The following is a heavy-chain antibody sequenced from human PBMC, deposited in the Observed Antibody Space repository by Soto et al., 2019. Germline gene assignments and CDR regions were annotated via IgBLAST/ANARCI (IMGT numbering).Heavy chain of an antibody. V-gene: IGHV1-8*01. Sequence: ASVKVSCKASGYTFTSYDINWVRRATGQGLEWMGWMNPNSGNTGYAQKFQGRVTMTRNTSISTAYMELSSLRSEDTAVYYCARGRGLYYYDSSGSNWFDPWGQGTLVTVSS. CDR1: GYTFTSYD. D-gene: IGHD3-22*01. CDR2: MNPNSGNT. J-gene: IGHJ5*02. CDR3: ARGRGLYYYDSSGSNWFDP.